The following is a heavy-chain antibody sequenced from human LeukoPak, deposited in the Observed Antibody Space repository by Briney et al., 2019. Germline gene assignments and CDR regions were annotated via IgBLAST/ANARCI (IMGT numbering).Heavy chain of an antibody. CDR2: IYYSGST. CDR1: GGSISSYY. D-gene: IGHD6-19*01. CDR3: ARGGSGWSDY. J-gene: IGHJ4*02. V-gene: IGHV4-59*01. Sequence: SETLSLTCTVSGGSISSYYWSWIRQPPGKGLEWIGYIYYSGSTNYNPSLKSRVTISVDTSKNQFSLKLSSVTAADTAVYYCARGGSGWSDYWGQGTLVTVSP.